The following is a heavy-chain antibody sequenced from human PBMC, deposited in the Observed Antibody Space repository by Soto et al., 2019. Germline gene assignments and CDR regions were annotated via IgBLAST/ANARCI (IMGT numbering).Heavy chain of an antibody. CDR1: GFTFSTYA. CDR3: AKGPISPYGMDV. V-gene: IGHV3-23*01. J-gene: IGHJ6*01. Sequence: EEQLLESGGDLVQPGGSLRLSCAASGFTFSTYAMSWVRQAPGKGLEWVSTIYSSGDRIYYADSVKGRFTIPRDNSKNTLYLQMNSLGAEDTAVYYCAKGPISPYGMDVWGQGTTVTVSS. D-gene: IGHD3-3*01. CDR2: IYSSGDRI.